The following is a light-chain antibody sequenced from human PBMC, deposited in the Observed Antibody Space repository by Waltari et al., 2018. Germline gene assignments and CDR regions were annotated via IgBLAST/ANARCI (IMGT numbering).Light chain of an antibody. CDR3: GTWDSSLSGAV. V-gene: IGLV1-51*02. Sequence: QSVLTPPPSVSASPGQRFTISCSGGRSTIGNNFVTLYRQFPGTAPKLLIYENTERPSGIPGRFSGSKSGTSATLDITGLQAGDEADYYCGTWDSSLSGAVFGGGTHLTVL. J-gene: IGLJ7*01. CDR1: RSTIGNNF. CDR2: ENT.